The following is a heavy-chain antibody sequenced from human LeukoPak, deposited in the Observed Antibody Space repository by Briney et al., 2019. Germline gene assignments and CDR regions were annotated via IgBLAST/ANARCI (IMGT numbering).Heavy chain of an antibody. CDR2: IRGSSTAT. CDR3: SRGGGATDY. Sequence: GGSLRLSCAASGFTLTNYHMNWLRQAPGKGLEWGSYIRGSSTATYYADYGKGRFTMSRANATNYLYLQMNSLRDKDTAVYYWSRGGGATDYWGQGTLVTVSS. D-gene: IGHD1-26*01. CDR1: GFTLTNYH. J-gene: IGHJ4*02. V-gene: IGHV3-48*02.